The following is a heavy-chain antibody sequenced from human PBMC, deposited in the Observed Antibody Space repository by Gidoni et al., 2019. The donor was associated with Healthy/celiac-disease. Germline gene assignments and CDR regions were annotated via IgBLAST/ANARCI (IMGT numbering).Heavy chain of an antibody. CDR3: AKDNLPYSSYYYYYMDV. V-gene: IGHV3-9*01. J-gene: IGHJ6*03. Sequence: EVQLVESGGGLVQPGRSLRLSCAASGFTFDDYAMHWVRQAPGKGLEWVSGISWNSGSIGYADSVKGRFTISRDNAKNSLYLQMNSLRAEDTALYYWAKDNLPYSSYYYYYMDVWGKGTTVTVSS. CDR2: ISWNSGSI. CDR1: GFTFDDYA. D-gene: IGHD6-13*01.